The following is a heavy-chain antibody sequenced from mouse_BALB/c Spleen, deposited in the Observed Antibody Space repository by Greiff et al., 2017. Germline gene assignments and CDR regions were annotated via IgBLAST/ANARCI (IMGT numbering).Heavy chain of an antibody. CDR2: ISSGGST. CDR1: GFTFSSYA. Sequence: DVKLVESGGGLVKPGGSLKLSCAASGFTFSSYAMSWVRQTPEKRLEWVASISSGGSTYYPDSVKGRFTISRDNARNILYLQMSSLRSEDTAMYYCARGSDGYYTYYAMDYWGQGTSVTVSS. CDR3: ARGSDGYYTYYAMDY. J-gene: IGHJ4*01. D-gene: IGHD2-3*01. V-gene: IGHV5-6-5*01.